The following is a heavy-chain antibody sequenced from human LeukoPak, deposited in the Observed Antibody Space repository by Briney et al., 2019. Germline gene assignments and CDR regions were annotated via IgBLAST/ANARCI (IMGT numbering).Heavy chain of an antibody. Sequence: ASVKVSCKASGYTFTGYYMHWVRQAPGQGLEWMGWINPNSGGTNYAQKFQGRVTMTRDTSISTAYMELSRLRSDDTAVYYCARVGGIAWYYDYVWGSYQFDYWGQGTLVTVSS. D-gene: IGHD3-16*02. CDR2: INPNSGGT. CDR3: ARVGGIAWYYDYVWGSYQFDY. J-gene: IGHJ4*02. CDR1: GYTFTGYY. V-gene: IGHV1-2*02.